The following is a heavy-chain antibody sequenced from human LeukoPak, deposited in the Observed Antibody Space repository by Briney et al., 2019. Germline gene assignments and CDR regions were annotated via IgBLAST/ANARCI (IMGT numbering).Heavy chain of an antibody. Sequence: GGSLRLSCAASGFTFSSYGMSWVHQAPGKGLEWVSAISGSGGSTYYADSVKGRFTISRDNSKNTLYLQMNSLRAEDTAVYYCAKVPERYYYDSSGHKDDAFDIWGQGTMVTVSS. CDR2: ISGSGGST. J-gene: IGHJ3*02. CDR1: GFTFSSYG. CDR3: AKVPERYYYDSSGHKDDAFDI. D-gene: IGHD3-22*01. V-gene: IGHV3-23*01.